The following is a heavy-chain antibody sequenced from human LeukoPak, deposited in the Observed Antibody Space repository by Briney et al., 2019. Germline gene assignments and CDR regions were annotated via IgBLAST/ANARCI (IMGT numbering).Heavy chain of an antibody. D-gene: IGHD3-16*01. CDR3: ARGGTRFDP. J-gene: IGHJ5*02. CDR1: GGSISSYY. V-gene: IGHV4-59*01. CDR2: IYYSGST. Sequence: PSETLSLTCTVSGGSISSYYWSWIRQPPGKGLEWIGYIYYSGSTNYSPSLKSRVTISVDTSKNQFSLRLSSVTAADTAVYYCARGGTRFDPWGQGTLVTVSS.